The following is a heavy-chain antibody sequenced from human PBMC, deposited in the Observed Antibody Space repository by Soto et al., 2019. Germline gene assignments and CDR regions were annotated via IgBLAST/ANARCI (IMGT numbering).Heavy chain of an antibody. CDR3: AGDSDIVVVGWY. D-gene: IGHD2-15*01. Sequence: QVQLGQSGAEVKKPGSSVKVSCKASGGTFSSYTISWVRQAPGQGLEWMGRIIPSRGIANYAQKFQGRVTITADKSTSTRYMEPSSVRSEDTAMYYFAGDSDIVVVGWYCGQGTLVTVCS. CDR1: GGTFSSYT. J-gene: IGHJ4*02. V-gene: IGHV1-69*08. CDR2: IIPSRGIA.